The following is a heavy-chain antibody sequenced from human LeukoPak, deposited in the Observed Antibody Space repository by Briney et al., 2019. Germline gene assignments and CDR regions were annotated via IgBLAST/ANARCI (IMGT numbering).Heavy chain of an antibody. V-gene: IGHV4-59*08. CDR3: ARHLYGSGNIYFDY. D-gene: IGHD3-10*01. J-gene: IGHJ4*02. Sequence: SETLSLTCTVSGGSISSYYWSWIRQPPGKGLEWIGYIYYSGSTNYNPSLKSRVTISVDTSKNQFSLKLSSVTAADTAVYYCARHLYGSGNIYFDYCGQGTLVTVSS. CDR1: GGSISSYY. CDR2: IYYSGST.